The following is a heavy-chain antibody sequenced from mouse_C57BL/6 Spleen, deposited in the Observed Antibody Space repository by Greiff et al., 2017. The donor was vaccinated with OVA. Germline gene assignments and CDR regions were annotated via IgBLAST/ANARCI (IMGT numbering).Heavy chain of an antibody. CDR3: AREDYYGSSYEAY. Sequence: VQLQQSGAELARPGASVKLSCKASGYTFTSYGISWVKQRTGQGLEWIGEIYPRSGNTYYNEKFKGKATLTADKSSSTAYMELRSLTSEDAAVYYCAREDYYGSSYEAYWGKGTLVTVSA. V-gene: IGHV1-81*01. CDR2: IYPRSGNT. CDR1: GYTFTSYG. D-gene: IGHD1-1*01. J-gene: IGHJ3*01.